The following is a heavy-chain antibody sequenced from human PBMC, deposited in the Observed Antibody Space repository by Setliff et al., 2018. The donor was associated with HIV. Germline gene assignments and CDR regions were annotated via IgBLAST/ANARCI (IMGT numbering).Heavy chain of an antibody. CDR3: AREVNIPVRGITDDAFDI. D-gene: IGHD3-10*01. CDR1: GASMSSGDYY. CDR2: IYYSGNS. Sequence: PSETLSLTCTVSGASMSSGDYYWSWIRQPPGKGLEWIGYIYYSGNSYYNPSLKSRVTLSVDTSKNQFSLKVNSVTAADTAVYYCAREVNIPVRGITDDAFDIWGHGTMVTVSS. J-gene: IGHJ3*02. V-gene: IGHV4-30-4*08.